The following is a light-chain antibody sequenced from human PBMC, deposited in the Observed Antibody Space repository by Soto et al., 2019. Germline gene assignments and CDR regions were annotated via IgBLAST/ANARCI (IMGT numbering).Light chain of an antibody. CDR2: KAS. Sequence: IQMTQSPSTLSASVGDRVTITCRASQSINSWLAWYQQKPGKAPKLLIYKASTLKSGVPSRFSGSGSGTEFTLTISSLQPDDFATYYCQHYNSYSEAFGQGTKVDI. CDR3: QHYNSYSEA. J-gene: IGKJ1*01. CDR1: QSINSW. V-gene: IGKV1-5*03.